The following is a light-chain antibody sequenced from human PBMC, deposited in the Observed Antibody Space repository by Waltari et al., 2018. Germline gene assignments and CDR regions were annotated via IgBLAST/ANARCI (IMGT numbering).Light chain of an antibody. V-gene: IGLV1-47*01. Sequence: QSVLTQPPSASGTPGQRVPISCSGRSSTIGRNYVYWYQQLPGTAPKLLIYRNNQRPSGVPDRFSGSKSGTSASLAISGLRSEDEADYYCAAWDDSLSGWVFGGGTKLTVL. J-gene: IGLJ3*02. CDR3: AAWDDSLSGWV. CDR1: SSTIGRNY. CDR2: RNN.